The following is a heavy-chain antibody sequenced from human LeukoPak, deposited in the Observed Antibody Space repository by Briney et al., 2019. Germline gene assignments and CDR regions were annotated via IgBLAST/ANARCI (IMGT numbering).Heavy chain of an antibody. CDR3: ATGVGRYYAD. Sequence: SETLSLTCTVPGASVRSYYWSWIRQSPGKGLDWIGYIYYSGTTNYNPSLKSRVTISVDTSKNQLSLKLNSVTAADTAVYYCATGVGRYYADWGQGTLVTVSS. CDR1: GASVRSYY. CDR2: IYYSGTT. V-gene: IGHV4-59*02. D-gene: IGHD1-26*01. J-gene: IGHJ4*02.